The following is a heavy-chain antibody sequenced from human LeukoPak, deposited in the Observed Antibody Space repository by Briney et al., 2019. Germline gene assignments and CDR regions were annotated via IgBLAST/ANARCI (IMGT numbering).Heavy chain of an antibody. J-gene: IGHJ6*03. CDR2: TYYRSKWYN. D-gene: IGHD7-27*01. CDR1: GDSVSSNSAA. CDR3: ARDRIPTGVDYYYYMDV. Sequence: SQTLSLTCAISGDSVSSNSAAWNWIRQTPSRGLEWLGRTYYRSKWYNDYAVSVKSRITINPDTSKNQFSLQLNSVTPEDTAVYYCARDRIPTGVDYYYYMDVWGKGTTVTVSS. V-gene: IGHV6-1*01.